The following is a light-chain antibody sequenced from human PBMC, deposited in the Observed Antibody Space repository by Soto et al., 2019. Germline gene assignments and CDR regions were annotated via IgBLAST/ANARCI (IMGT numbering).Light chain of an antibody. CDR2: AAS. V-gene: IGKV1-39*01. CDR3: QQDYSTLAT. CDR1: ESISRH. Sequence: DIQMSQSPSSLSASVGDRVTITFRAAESISRHLNWYQQKPGRAPDLLIYAASTLQNGVPSRFTGSGSGTEFTLTITGLQLEDFATYYCQQDYSTLATFGQGTRLEIK. J-gene: IGKJ5*01.